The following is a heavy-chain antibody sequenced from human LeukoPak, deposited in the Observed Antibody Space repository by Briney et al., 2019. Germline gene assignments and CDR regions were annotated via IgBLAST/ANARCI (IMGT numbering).Heavy chain of an antibody. CDR1: GFTFSSYW. CDR3: ARPTAAVAGSFDY. D-gene: IGHD6-19*01. V-gene: IGHV3-7*01. Sequence: GSLRLSCAASGFTFSSYWMSWVRQAPGKGLEWVANIKQDGSEKYYVDSVKGRFTISRDNAKNSLYLQMNSLRAEDTAVYYCARPTAAVAGSFDYWGQGTLVTVSS. CDR2: IKQDGSEK. J-gene: IGHJ4*02.